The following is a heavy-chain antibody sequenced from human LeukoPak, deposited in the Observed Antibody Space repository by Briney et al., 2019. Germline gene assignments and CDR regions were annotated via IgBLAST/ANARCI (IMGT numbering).Heavy chain of an antibody. CDR3: ARASYSYDINGWVLFDY. CDR1: GNSISSGDNY. Sequence: SETLSLTCTVSGNSISSGDNYWSWIRQPAGKGLEWIGRIYTSGSTNYNPSLKSRVTISGDTSKNQFSLRLSSVTAADTAVYYCARASYSYDINGWVLFDYWGQGTLVTVSS. CDR2: IYTSGST. J-gene: IGHJ4*02. V-gene: IGHV4-61*02. D-gene: IGHD3-22*01.